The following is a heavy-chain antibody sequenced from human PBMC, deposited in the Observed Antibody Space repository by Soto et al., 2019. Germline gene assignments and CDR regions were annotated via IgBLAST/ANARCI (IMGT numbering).Heavy chain of an antibody. CDR3: ARLHYIDYPHYYYYGMDV. J-gene: IGHJ6*02. D-gene: IGHD3-9*01. V-gene: IGHV4-39*01. Sequence: PSETLSLTCTVSGGSISSSSYYWGWIRQPPGKGLEWIGSIYYSGSTYYNPSLKSRVTISVDTSKNQFSLKLSSVTAADTAVYYCARLHYIDYPHYYYYGMDVWGQGTTVTVSS. CDR1: GGSISSSSYY. CDR2: IYYSGST.